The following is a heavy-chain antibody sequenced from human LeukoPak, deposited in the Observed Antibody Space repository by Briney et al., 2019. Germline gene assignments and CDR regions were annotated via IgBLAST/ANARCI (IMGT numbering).Heavy chain of an antibody. V-gene: IGHV1-2*02. J-gene: IGHJ4*02. CDR3: ARSPDILTGENFDY. Sequence: ASVKVSCKASGYTFTGYYMHWVRQAPGQGLEWKGWINPNSGGTNYAQKFQGRVTMTRDTSISTAYMELSRLRSDDTAVFYCARSPDILTGENFDYWGQGTLVTVSS. CDR2: INPNSGGT. D-gene: IGHD3-9*01. CDR1: GYTFTGYY.